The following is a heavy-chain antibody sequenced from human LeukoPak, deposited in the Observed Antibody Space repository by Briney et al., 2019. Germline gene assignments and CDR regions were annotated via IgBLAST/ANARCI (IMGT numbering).Heavy chain of an antibody. J-gene: IGHJ5*02. V-gene: IGHV4-39*01. CDR2: IYYSGST. CDR1: GGSISSSSYY. CDR3: ARGMGFDP. D-gene: IGHD5-24*01. Sequence: PSETLSLTCTVSGGSISSSSYYWGWLRQPPGTGLEWIGRIYYSGSTYYNPSLKSRVTISVDTSKNQCSLKLSSVTAADTAVYYCARGMGFDPWGQGTLVTVSS.